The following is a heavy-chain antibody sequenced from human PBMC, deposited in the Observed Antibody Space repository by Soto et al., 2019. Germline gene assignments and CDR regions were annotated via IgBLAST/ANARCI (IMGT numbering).Heavy chain of an antibody. J-gene: IGHJ5*02. CDR2: INHVGGI. D-gene: IGHD3-16*01. CDR3: VRIRYQLPSSVLWLDP. CDR1: GGFLSESY. Sequence: SETLSLTCAVYGGFLSESYWTWIRQPPGKGLEWIGEINHVGGINYNPSLKSRVTMSVDTSQNQFSLRLIAVTAADTAMYFCVRIRYQLPSSVLWLDPWGQGTPVTVSS. V-gene: IGHV4-34*01.